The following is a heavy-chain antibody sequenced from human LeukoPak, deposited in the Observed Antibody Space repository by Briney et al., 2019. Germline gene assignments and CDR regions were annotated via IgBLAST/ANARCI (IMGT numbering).Heavy chain of an antibody. D-gene: IGHD1-26*01. V-gene: IGHV3-48*03. CDR2: ISSSGSTI. Sequence: GGSLRLSCAASGFTFSSYEMNWVRQAPGKGLEWVSYISSSGSTIYYADSVKGRFTISRDNAKNSLYLQMNSLRAEDTAVYYCARVAEWEPPFDYWGQGTLVTVSS. CDR3: ARVAEWEPPFDY. J-gene: IGHJ4*02. CDR1: GFTFSSYE.